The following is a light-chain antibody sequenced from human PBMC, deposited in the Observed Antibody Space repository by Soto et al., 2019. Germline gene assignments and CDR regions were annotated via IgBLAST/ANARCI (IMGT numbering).Light chain of an antibody. Sequence: DIQMTQSPSTLSASVGDRVTITCRPGQSISNWLAWYQQKPGTAPKLLIDHASTLESGVPSRFTGSGSGTEFTLTISSLQPEDFATYYCLQHYIYPWTFGQGTKVDIK. CDR3: LQHYIYPWT. CDR2: HAS. V-gene: IGKV1-5*01. J-gene: IGKJ1*01. CDR1: QSISNW.